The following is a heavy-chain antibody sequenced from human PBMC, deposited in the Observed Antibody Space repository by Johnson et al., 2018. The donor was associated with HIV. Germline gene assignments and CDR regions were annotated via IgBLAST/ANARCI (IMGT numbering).Heavy chain of an antibody. CDR2: IKQDGSEK. CDR1: GFTFSNYW. CDR3: TRARYSSSWYNGDAFDI. Sequence: VESGGGLVQPGGSLRLSCAASGFTFSNYWMSWVRQAPGKGLEWVANIKQDGSEKYYVDSVKGRFTISRDNSKNSLYLQMNSLRAEDTALYYCTRARYSSSWYNGDAFDIWGQGTMVTVSS. V-gene: IGHV3-7*03. D-gene: IGHD6-13*01. J-gene: IGHJ3*02.